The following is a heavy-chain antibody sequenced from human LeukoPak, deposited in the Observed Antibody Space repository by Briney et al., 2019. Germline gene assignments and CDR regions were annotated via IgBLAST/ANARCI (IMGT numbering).Heavy chain of an antibody. D-gene: IGHD2-2*01. CDR3: ARDRYCTTTRCSDY. J-gene: IGHJ4*02. V-gene: IGHV3-74*03. Sequence: GWSLRLSCAASVFTFSSYWMHWVRQAPGKGLVWVSRINTDGSSTTYADSVKGRFTISRDNAKNTLYLEMNSLRAEDTAVYYCARDRYCTTTRCSDYWGQGSLVTVSS. CDR1: VFTFSSYW. CDR2: INTDGSST.